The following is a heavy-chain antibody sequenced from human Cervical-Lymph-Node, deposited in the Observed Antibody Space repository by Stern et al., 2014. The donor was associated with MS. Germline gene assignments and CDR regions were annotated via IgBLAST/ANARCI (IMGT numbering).Heavy chain of an antibody. J-gene: IGHJ6*02. Sequence: VQLLESGAEVKKPGSSVKVSCKASGGTFNSYAISWVRQAPGQGLEWMGGIIPIFDTTNYTQKFQGRVTITADESTTTAYMGRSSLRSEDTAVYFCARNQLGEPNGQYYFYGMDVWGQGTTVTVSS. CDR1: GGTFNSYA. CDR3: ARNQLGEPNGQYYFYGMDV. CDR2: IIPIFDTT. D-gene: IGHD3-16*01. V-gene: IGHV1-69*01.